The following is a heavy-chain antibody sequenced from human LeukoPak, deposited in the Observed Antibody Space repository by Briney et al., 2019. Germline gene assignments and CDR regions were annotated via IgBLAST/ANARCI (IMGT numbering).Heavy chain of an antibody. CDR3: ARDLYYYDSSSGWDY. D-gene: IGHD3-22*01. V-gene: IGHV1-46*01. J-gene: IGHJ4*02. CDR2: INPSGGST. Sequence: GASVKVSCKASGYTFTSYYMHWVRQAPGQGLEWMGIINPSGGSTSYAQKFQGRVTMTRDMSTSTVYMELSSLRSEDTAVYYCARDLYYYDSSSGWDYWGQGTLVTVSS. CDR1: GYTFTSYY.